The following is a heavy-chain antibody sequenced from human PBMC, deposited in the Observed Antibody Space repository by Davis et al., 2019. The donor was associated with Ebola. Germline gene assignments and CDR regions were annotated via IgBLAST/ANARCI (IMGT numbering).Heavy chain of an antibody. CDR2: ISGGGSTK. D-gene: IGHD2-2*02. J-gene: IGHJ4*02. CDR1: GFSFSSYE. CDR3: VRYCRSSDCYRGFDY. V-gene: IGHV3-48*03. Sequence: GESLKISCEASGFSFSSYEMNWVRQAPGKGPGWVSYISGGGSTKHYADSVKGRFTISRDNAKNSIYLQMNNLRAEDAGVYYCVRYCRSSDCYRGFDYWGQGTLVTVSS.